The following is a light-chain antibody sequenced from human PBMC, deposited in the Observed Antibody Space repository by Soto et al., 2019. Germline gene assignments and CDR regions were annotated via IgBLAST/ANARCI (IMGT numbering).Light chain of an antibody. V-gene: IGLV1-51*02. CDR1: SSNIGNNY. J-gene: IGLJ1*01. Sequence: QSVLTQPPSVSAAPGQKVTISCSGSSSNIGNNYISWYQQLPGTAPKLLIYENNKRPSGIPDRFSGCKSGTSATLGITGLQSGDEADYYCGTLDSSLSAYVFGTGTKLTVL. CDR2: ENN. CDR3: GTLDSSLSAYV.